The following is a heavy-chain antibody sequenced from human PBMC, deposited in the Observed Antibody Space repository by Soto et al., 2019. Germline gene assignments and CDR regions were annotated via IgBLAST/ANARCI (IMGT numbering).Heavy chain of an antibody. CDR2: ISAYNGNT. CDR3: ARYAMTTVKVVGYYYYYGMDV. J-gene: IGHJ6*02. D-gene: IGHD4-4*01. CDR1: GYTFTSYG. V-gene: IGHV1-18*01. Sequence: GASVKVSCKASGYTFTSYGISWVRQAPGQGLEWMGWISAYNGNTNYAQKLQGRVTMITDTSTSTAYMELRSLRSDDTAVYYCARYAMTTVKVVGYYYYYGMDVWGQGTTVTVSS.